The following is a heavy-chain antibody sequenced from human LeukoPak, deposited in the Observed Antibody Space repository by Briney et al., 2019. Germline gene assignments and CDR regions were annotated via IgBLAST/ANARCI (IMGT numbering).Heavy chain of an antibody. CDR2: LSYDGSIK. CDR3: ARDLVAGSPDYFDY. V-gene: IGHV3-30-3*01. J-gene: IGHJ4*02. D-gene: IGHD6-19*01. CDR1: GFTFSSSP. Sequence: GGSLRLSCAASGFTFSSSPMHWLRQAPGHGLEWVAVLSYDGSIKSYAGSVKGRFTNSRDTSKNTLYLQMNSLRAEDTAVYYCARDLVAGSPDYFDYWGQGTLVTVSS.